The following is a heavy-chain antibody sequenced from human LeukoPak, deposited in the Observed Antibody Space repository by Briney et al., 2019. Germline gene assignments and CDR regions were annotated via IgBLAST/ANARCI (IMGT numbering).Heavy chain of an antibody. CDR1: GFSFSNFS. D-gene: IGHD5-12*01. CDR2: ISYDGTNE. V-gene: IGHV3-30-3*01. CDR3: ARDRYSGYDYPYGMDV. J-gene: IGHJ6*02. Sequence: SGGSLRLSCAASGFSFSNFSIHWVRQAPGKGLEWVAVISYDGTNEYYADSVKGRFTISRDNAKNTLYLQMNSLRLEDTAVYYCARDRYSGYDYPYGMDVWGQGTTVTVSS.